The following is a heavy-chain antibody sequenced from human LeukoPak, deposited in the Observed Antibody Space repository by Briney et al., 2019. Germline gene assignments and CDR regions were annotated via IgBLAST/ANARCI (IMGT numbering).Heavy chain of an antibody. CDR3: ARGWDSSGYYYEY. V-gene: IGHV1-69*04. CDR2: IIPILGIA. D-gene: IGHD3-22*01. CDR1: GGTFSSYA. J-gene: IGHJ4*02. Sequence: SVKVSCKASGGTFSSYAISWVRQAPGQGLEWMGRIIPILGIANYAQKFQGRVTITADKSTSTAYMELSSLRSKDTAVYYCARGWDSSGYYYEYWGQGTLVTVSS.